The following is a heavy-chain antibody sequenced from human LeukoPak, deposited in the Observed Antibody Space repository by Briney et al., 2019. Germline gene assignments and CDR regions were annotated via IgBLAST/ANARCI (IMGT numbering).Heavy chain of an antibody. D-gene: IGHD7-27*01. Sequence: PGGSLRLSCVVSGISFTSSGMHWVRQAPGQALEWVAAISNEGRSDYYADAVKGRFTVSRDTAKNTLYLQMNSLRPEDTAMYFCAKDSILGMGVFEVWGRGTLVTVSS. CDR1: GISFTSSG. V-gene: IGHV3-30*18. J-gene: IGHJ2*01. CDR2: ISNEGRSD. CDR3: AKDSILGMGVFEV.